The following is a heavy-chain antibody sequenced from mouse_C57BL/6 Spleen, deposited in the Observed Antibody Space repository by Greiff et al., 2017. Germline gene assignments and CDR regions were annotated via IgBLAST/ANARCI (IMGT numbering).Heavy chain of an antibody. D-gene: IGHD1-1*01. Sequence: QVQLQQSGAELVKPGASVKMSCKASGYTFTSYWITWVKQRPGQGLEWIGDIYPGSGSTNYNEKFKSKATLTVDTSSSTAYMQLSSLTSEDSAVYYCAREVAITTVVEGAMDYWGQGTSVTVSS. CDR1: GYTFTSYW. J-gene: IGHJ4*01. CDR3: AREVAITTVVEGAMDY. V-gene: IGHV1-55*01. CDR2: IYPGSGST.